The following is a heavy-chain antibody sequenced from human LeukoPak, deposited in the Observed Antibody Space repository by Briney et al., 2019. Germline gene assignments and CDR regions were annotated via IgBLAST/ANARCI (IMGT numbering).Heavy chain of an antibody. D-gene: IGHD1-26*01. Sequence: SETLSLTCTVSGGSISSYYWSWIRQPPGKGLEWIGYIYYSGSTNYNPSLKSRVTISVDTSKNQFSLKLSSVTAADTAVYYCARGEWELSEYYYYYGMDVWGQGTTVTVSS. CDR2: IYYSGST. V-gene: IGHV4-59*08. CDR1: GGSISSYY. CDR3: ARGEWELSEYYYYYGMDV. J-gene: IGHJ6*02.